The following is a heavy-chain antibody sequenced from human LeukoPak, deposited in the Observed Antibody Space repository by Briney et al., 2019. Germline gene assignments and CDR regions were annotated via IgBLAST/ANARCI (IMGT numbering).Heavy chain of an antibody. V-gene: IGHV3-33*01. D-gene: IGHD3-16*01. J-gene: IGHJ6*02. CDR1: GFTFSSYG. CDR3: ARLGSTYYYGMDV. CDR2: IWYDGTDK. Sequence: GGSLRLSCAASGFTFSSYGMHWVRQGPGKGLEWVTFIWYDGTDKNYADSVKGRFTISRDNSKNTLYLQMISLRAEDTAVYYCARLGSTYYYGMDVWGQGTTVTVSS.